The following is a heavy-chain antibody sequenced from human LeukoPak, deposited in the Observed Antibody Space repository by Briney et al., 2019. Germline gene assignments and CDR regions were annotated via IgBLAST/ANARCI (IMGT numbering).Heavy chain of an antibody. CDR2: ITGSGTTI. J-gene: IGHJ4*02. V-gene: IGHV3-11*01. Sequence: GGSLRLSCAASGFTFRDYFMTWIRQAPGKGLEWVSYITGSGTTIYYADSVKGRFTISRDNAKNSLYLQMNSLRAEDTAVYYCARRRGYKYGYDYWGQGALVTVSS. CDR1: GFTFRDYF. CDR3: ARRRGYKYGYDY. D-gene: IGHD5-18*01.